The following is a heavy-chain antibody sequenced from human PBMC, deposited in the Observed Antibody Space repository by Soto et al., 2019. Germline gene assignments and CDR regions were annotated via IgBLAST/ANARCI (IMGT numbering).Heavy chain of an antibody. J-gene: IGHJ4*02. V-gene: IGHV3-7*01. Sequence: PGGSMIVSCAAAGFTLRNSWMYWVRQAPGKGLEWVANINRDGSHKYYVDSVKGRFTISRDNAENSVFLQMNSLRAEDTAIYYCATKGDALNYWGQGTMVTVSS. CDR2: INRDGSHK. CDR1: GFTLRNSW. CDR3: ATKGDALNY. D-gene: IGHD2-21*02.